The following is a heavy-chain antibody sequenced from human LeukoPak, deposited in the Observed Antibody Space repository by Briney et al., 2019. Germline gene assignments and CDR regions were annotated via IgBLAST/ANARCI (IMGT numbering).Heavy chain of an antibody. D-gene: IGHD3-3*01. CDR1: GGSISSSSYY. V-gene: IGHV4-39*01. CDR3: ARHPNYDFWSGYLSLPYFDY. J-gene: IGHJ4*02. CDR2: IYYSGST. Sequence: ASETLSLTCTVSGGSISSSSYYWGWIRQPPGKGLEWIGSIYYSGSTYYNPSLKSRVTISVDTSKNQFSLKLSSVTAADAAVYYCARHPNYDFWSGYLSLPYFDYWGQGTLVTVSS.